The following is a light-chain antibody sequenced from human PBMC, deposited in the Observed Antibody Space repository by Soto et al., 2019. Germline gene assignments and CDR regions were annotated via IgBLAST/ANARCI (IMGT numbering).Light chain of an antibody. CDR3: QQDLNLPIT. CDR2: GAS. V-gene: IGKV3D-7*01. CDR1: QSVGSNY. J-gene: IGKJ5*01. Sequence: EIVMTQSPATLSLSPGERATLYCRASQSVGSNYLSWYQQKPGQPPRLLMYGASTRATGIPARFSGSGSGTDFTLTICSLQPEDFAVYYCQQDLNLPITFGQGTRLEIK.